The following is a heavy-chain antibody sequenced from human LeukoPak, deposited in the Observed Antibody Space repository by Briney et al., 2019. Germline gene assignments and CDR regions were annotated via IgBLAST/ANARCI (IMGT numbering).Heavy chain of an antibody. CDR1: GYSFTSYW. D-gene: IGHD2-2*01. CDR3: ASGYCSSTNCAHDAFDI. V-gene: IGHV5-51*01. CDR2: IYPGDSDT. J-gene: IGHJ3*02. Sequence: GESLKNSCKGSGYSFTSYWIGWVRQMPGKGLEWMGIIYPGDSDTRYSPSFQGQVTISADKSINTAYVQWRSLKASDTAMYYCASGYCSSTNCAHDAFDIWGQGTMVTVSS.